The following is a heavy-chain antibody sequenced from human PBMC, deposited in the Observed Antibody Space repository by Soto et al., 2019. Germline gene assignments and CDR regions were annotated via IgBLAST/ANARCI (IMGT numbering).Heavy chain of an antibody. CDR1: GGSISSGGYY. J-gene: IGHJ4*02. V-gene: IGHV4-31*03. CDR3: ARGGSYSSSWYNDY. Sequence: SETLSLTCTVSGGSISSGGYYWSWIRQHPGKGLEWVGYIYYSGSTYYNPSLKSRVTISVDTSKNQFSLKLSSVTAADTAVYYCARGGSYSSSWYNDYWGQGTLVTVSS. D-gene: IGHD6-13*01. CDR2: IYYSGST.